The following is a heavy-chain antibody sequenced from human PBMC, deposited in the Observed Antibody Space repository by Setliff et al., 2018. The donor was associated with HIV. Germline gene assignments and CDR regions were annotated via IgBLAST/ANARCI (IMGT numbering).Heavy chain of an antibody. V-gene: IGHV1-18*01. J-gene: IGHJ6*02. CDR3: ARLGSGWSDSYYYAMDV. D-gene: IGHD6-19*01. CDR2: ISPYIGHT. CDR1: GYTFTSYG. Sequence: GASVKVSCKASGYTFTSYGISWVRQAPGHGLKWMGWISPYIGHTNYAQNFQDRVTMTIDTSTSRAYMELRSLRSDDTAVYFCARLGSGWSDSYYYAMDVWGQGTTVTVSS.